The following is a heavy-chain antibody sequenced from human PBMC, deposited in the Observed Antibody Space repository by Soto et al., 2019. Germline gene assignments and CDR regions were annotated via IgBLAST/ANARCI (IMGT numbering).Heavy chain of an antibody. CDR2: VYYSGGT. CDR1: GGSISGYY. CDR3: ARESPGAGHFDY. Sequence: SETLSLTCTVSGGSISGYYWKWIRQPPGKRLEWIGYVYYSGGTNYNPSLKSRVTISVDTSKNQFSLKLSSVTAADTAVYYCARESPGAGHFDYWGQGILVTVSS. J-gene: IGHJ4*02. V-gene: IGHV4-59*01. D-gene: IGHD1-26*01.